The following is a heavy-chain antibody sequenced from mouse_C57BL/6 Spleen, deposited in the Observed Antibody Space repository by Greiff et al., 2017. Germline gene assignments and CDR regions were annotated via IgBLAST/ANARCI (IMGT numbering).Heavy chain of an antibody. Sequence: EVKLQESGGGLVQPGGSMKLSCVASGFTFSNYWMNWVRQSPEQGLEWVAQIRLKSDDYATHYAESVKGRFTISRDNSNSRVYLQMNNLRAEDNEIYYCTEDDNYFTYFDVWGTGTTVTVSS. D-gene: IGHD2-1*01. J-gene: IGHJ1*03. V-gene: IGHV6-3*01. CDR2: IRLKSDDYAT. CDR3: TEDDNYFTYFDV. CDR1: GFTFSNYW.